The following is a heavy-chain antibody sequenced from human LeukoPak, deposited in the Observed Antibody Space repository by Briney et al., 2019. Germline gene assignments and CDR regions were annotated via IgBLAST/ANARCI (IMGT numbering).Heavy chain of an antibody. D-gene: IGHD1-1*01. CDR1: GFTFSSYS. J-gene: IGHJ4*02. CDR3: ARDANWSSDN. CDR2: MTASSSHI. Sequence: PGGSLRLSCASSGFTFSSYSMNWIRQTPGKGLEWVSSMTASSSHIWYADVVKGRFTISRDNAKNSLYLQMNSLTADDTGVYYCARDANWSSDNWGQGTLVTVSS. V-gene: IGHV3-21*03.